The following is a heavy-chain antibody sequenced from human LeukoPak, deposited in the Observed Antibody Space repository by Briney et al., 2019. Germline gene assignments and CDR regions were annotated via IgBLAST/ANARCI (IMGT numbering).Heavy chain of an antibody. Sequence: ASVKVSCKASVYTFTSYGISWVRQAPGQGPVWMGWISAYNGNTNYAQKLQGRVTMTTDTSTSTAYMELRSLRSDDTAVYYCARGPDYDILTGYYTPWGQGTLVTVSS. J-gene: IGHJ5*02. CDR3: ARGPDYDILTGYYTP. D-gene: IGHD3-9*01. CDR1: VYTFTSYG. V-gene: IGHV1-18*01. CDR2: ISAYNGNT.